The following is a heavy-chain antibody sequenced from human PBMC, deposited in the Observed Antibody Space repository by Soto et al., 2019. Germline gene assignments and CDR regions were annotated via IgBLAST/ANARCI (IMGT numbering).Heavy chain of an antibody. J-gene: IGHJ3*02. D-gene: IGHD5-12*01. V-gene: IGHV1-69*01. CDR1: GGAFSGYA. CDR2: IFPMYGTP. CDR3: ASDYEYQILEFAALDI. Sequence: QVLLVQSGAEVKKPGSSVKVSCKASGGAFSGYAISWVRQAPGQGLEWVGGIFPMYGTPVYAQKLQGRVTLTADEATTTAYMELSGLRYEDTAFYHCASDYEYQILEFAALDIWAQGTMVTVSS.